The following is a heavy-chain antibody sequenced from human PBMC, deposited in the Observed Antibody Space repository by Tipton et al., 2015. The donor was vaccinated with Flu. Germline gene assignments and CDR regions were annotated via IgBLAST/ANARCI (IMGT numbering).Heavy chain of an antibody. J-gene: IGHJ6*02. Sequence: TLSLTCTVSGGSVSSGSYYWSWIRQPPGKGLEWIGYIYYSGSTNYNPSLKSRVAISVDTSKNQFSLKLSSVTAADTAVYYCARDQVSPHLTYGMDVWGQGP. D-gene: IGHD2-21*01. CDR2: IYYSGST. CDR1: GGSVSSGSYY. V-gene: IGHV4-61*01. CDR3: ARDQVSPHLTYGMDV.